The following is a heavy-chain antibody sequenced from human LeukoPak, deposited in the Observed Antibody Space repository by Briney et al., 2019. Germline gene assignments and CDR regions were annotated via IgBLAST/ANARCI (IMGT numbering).Heavy chain of an antibody. CDR2: INHGGGT. CDR3: ARWTSCGGDCHILDY. J-gene: IGHJ4*02. V-gene: IGHV4-34*01. CDR1: GGSFSDYF. Sequence: SETLSLTCAVYGGSFSDYFWNWIRQPPGKGLEWIGEINHGGGTRYNPSLKSRATISVDTSKKQFSLNLTSVTAADTAVYYCARWTSCGGDCHILDYWGQGILVTVSS. D-gene: IGHD2-21*02.